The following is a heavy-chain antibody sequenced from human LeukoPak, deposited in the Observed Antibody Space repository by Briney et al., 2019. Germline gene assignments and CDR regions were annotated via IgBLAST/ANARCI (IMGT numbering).Heavy chain of an antibody. CDR2: IWYDGSNK. V-gene: IGHV3-33*01. Sequence: GGSLRLSCAASGFTFSSYGMHWVRRAPGKGLEWVAVIWYDGSNKYYTDSVKGRFTISRDNSKNTLYLQMNSLRAEDTAVYYCARGQYSPDYWGQGTLVTVSS. CDR3: ARGQYSPDY. J-gene: IGHJ4*02. D-gene: IGHD2-15*01. CDR1: GFTFSSYG.